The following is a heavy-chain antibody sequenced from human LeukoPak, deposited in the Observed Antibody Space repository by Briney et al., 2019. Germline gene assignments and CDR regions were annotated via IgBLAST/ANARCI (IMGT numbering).Heavy chain of an antibody. D-gene: IGHD3-16*01. V-gene: IGHV3-23*01. Sequence: QPGRSLRLSCAASGFTFSSYAMSWVRQAPGKGLEWVSLISGSGGSTYYADSVKGRFTISRDNSKNTLYLQMNSLRAEDTAVFYRAKDRDDYVWGSYLGAFDIWGQGTMVTVSS. CDR2: ISGSGGST. J-gene: IGHJ3*02. CDR3: AKDRDDYVWGSYLGAFDI. CDR1: GFTFSSYA.